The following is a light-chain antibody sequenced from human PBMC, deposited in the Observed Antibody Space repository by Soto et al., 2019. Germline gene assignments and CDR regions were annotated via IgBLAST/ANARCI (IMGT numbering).Light chain of an antibody. V-gene: IGLV2-23*02. Sequence: QSVLTQPASVSGSPGQSTTISCTGTSSDVGSYNLVSWYQQHPGKAPKLMIYEVSKRPSGVSNRFSGSKSGNTASLTISGLQAEDEAGYYCCSYAGSSTPLIFGTGTKVTVL. CDR1: SSDVGSYNL. CDR3: CSYAGSSTPLI. J-gene: IGLJ1*01. CDR2: EVS.